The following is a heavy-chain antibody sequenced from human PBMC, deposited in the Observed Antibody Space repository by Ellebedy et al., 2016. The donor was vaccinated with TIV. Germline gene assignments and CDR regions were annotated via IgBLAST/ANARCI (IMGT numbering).Heavy chain of an antibody. V-gene: IGHV2-70*04. CDR3: ARTSLRFYYFDY. J-gene: IGHJ4*02. CDR1: GFSLSTSGMR. D-gene: IGHD2-21*02. Sequence: SGPTLVNPTQTLTLTCTFSGFSLSTSGMRVSWIRQPPGKALEWLARIDWDDDKFYSTSLKTRLTISKDTSKNQVVLAMTNMDPVDTATYYCARTSLRFYYFDYWGQGTLVTVSS. CDR2: IDWDDDK.